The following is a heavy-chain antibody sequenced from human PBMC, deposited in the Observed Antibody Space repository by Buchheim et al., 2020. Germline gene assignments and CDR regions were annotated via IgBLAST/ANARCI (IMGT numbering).Heavy chain of an antibody. CDR3: ARHSGYDFWSGLEDGMDV. J-gene: IGHJ6*02. Sequence: QVQLQESGPGLVKPSETLSLTCTVSGGSISSYYWSWIRQPPGKGLEWIGYIYYSGSTNYNPSLKSRVTISVDTSQNQFSLKLSSVTAADTAVYYCARHSGYDFWSGLEDGMDVWGQGTT. CDR2: IYYSGST. V-gene: IGHV4-59*08. D-gene: IGHD3-3*01. CDR1: GGSISSYY.